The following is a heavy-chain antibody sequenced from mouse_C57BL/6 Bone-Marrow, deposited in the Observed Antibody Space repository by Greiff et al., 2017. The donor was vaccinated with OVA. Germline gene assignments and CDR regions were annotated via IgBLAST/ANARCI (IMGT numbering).Heavy chain of an antibody. CDR1: GYTFTSYW. V-gene: IGHV1-52*01. D-gene: IGHD2-4*01. CDR2: IDPSDSET. CDR3: ARKDYDYDNFDY. J-gene: IGHJ2*01. Sequence: VQLQQSGAELVRPGSSVKLSCKASGYTFTSYWMHWVKQRPIQGLEWIGNIDPSDSETHYNQKFKDKATLTVDKSSSTAYMQLSSLTSEDSAVYYCARKDYDYDNFDYWGQGTTLTVSS.